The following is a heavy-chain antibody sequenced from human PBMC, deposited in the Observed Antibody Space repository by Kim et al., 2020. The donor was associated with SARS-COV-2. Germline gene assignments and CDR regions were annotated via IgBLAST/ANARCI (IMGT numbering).Heavy chain of an antibody. CDR3: ARAPAATHGSRNWYFDL. Sequence: SETLSLTCTVSGGSISSGGYYWSWIRQHPGKGLEWIGYIYYSGSTYYNPSLKSRVTISVDTSKNQFSLKLSSVTAADTAVYYCARAPAATHGSRNWYFDLWGRGTLVTVSS. CDR1: GGSISSGGYY. J-gene: IGHJ2*01. CDR2: IYYSGST. D-gene: IGHD2-2*01. V-gene: IGHV4-31*03.